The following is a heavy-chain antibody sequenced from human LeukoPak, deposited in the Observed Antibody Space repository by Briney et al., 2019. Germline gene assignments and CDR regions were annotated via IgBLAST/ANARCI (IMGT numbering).Heavy chain of an antibody. D-gene: IGHD3-22*01. CDR2: ISYDGSNK. Sequence: PGGSLRLSCAASGFTFSSYAMHWVRQAPGKGLEWVAVISYDGSNKYYADSVKGRFTISRDNSKSTLYLQMNSLRAEDTAVYYCARDAYDSSGYHDYWGQGTLVTVSS. CDR3: ARDAYDSSGYHDY. V-gene: IGHV3-30*04. CDR1: GFTFSSYA. J-gene: IGHJ4*02.